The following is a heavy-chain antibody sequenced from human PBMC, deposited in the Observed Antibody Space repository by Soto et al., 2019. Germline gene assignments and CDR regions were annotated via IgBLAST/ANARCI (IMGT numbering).Heavy chain of an antibody. Sequence: GESLKISCKGSGYSFTSYWIGWVRQMPGKGLEWMGIIYPGDSDTRYSPSFQGQVTISADKSISTAYLQWSSLKASDTAMYYCARLPRYCSGGSCYADAFDIWGQGTMVTVSS. V-gene: IGHV5-51*01. D-gene: IGHD2-15*01. J-gene: IGHJ3*02. CDR1: GYSFTSYW. CDR3: ARLPRYCSGGSCYADAFDI. CDR2: IYPGDSDT.